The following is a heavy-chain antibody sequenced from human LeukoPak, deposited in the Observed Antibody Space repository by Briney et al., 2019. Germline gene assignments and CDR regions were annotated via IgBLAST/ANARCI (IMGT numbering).Heavy chain of an antibody. Sequence: PGGSLRLSCAASGFTVSSNYMSWVRQAPGKGLEWVSVIYSGGSTYYADSVKGRFTISRDNSKNTLYLQMNSLSAEDTAVYYCARVLAAAGRDYWGQGTLVTVSS. D-gene: IGHD6-13*01. CDR1: GFTVSSNY. CDR3: ARVLAAAGRDY. V-gene: IGHV3-66*01. J-gene: IGHJ4*02. CDR2: IYSGGST.